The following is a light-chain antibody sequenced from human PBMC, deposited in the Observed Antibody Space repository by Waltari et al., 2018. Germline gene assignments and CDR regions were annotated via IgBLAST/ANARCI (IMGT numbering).Light chain of an antibody. CDR3: QVWHAAIDPGV. Sequence: SYVLTQPPSVSVAPGETARITCGGDNIGSYSAHWYQQKPGQAPVLVIFYDSDRPSGIPERFSGSNSGNTATLTISRVEAGDEANYYCQVWHAAIDPGVFGTGTEVTV. V-gene: IGLV3-21*04. CDR2: YDS. CDR1: NIGSYS. J-gene: IGLJ1*01.